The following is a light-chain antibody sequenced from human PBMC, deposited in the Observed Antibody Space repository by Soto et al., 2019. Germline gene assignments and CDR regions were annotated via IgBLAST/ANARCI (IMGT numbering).Light chain of an antibody. Sequence: EFVLTQSPGTLSLYPGERATLSCRASQTVRNNYLAWYQQKPGQAPRLLIYDASSRATGIPDRFSGGGSGTEFTLTISRLEPEDFAVYYCQQYGSSPWTFGQGTMVDIK. CDR2: DAS. J-gene: IGKJ1*01. V-gene: IGKV3-20*01. CDR1: QTVRNNY. CDR3: QQYGSSPWT.